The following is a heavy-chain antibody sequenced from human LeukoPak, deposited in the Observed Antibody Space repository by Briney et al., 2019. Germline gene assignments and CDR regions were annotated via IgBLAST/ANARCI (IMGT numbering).Heavy chain of an antibody. V-gene: IGHV1-8*01. Sequence: ASVKVSCKASGYTFTSYDINWVRQATGQGLEWMGWMNPNSGNTGYAQKFQGRVTMTRNTSISTAYMELSSLRSDDTAVYYCARDSHRAQDAFDMWGQGTMVTVSS. J-gene: IGHJ3*02. CDR3: ARDSHRAQDAFDM. CDR1: GYTFTSYD. CDR2: MNPNSGNT.